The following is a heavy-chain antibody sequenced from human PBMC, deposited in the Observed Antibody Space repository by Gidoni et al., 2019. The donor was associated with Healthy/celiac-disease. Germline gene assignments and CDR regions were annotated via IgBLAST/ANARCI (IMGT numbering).Heavy chain of an antibody. Sequence: LQLQESGPGLVKPSETLSLTCTVSGGSISSSSYYWGCIRQPPGKGLEWIGSIYYSGSTYYNPXXKXXVTIXXXTSXXXFSLKLSSXXAADXAVYYXATXXSYGXXPLXYFDYWGQGTLVTV. D-gene: IGHD5-18*01. CDR3: ATXXSYGXXPLXYFDY. CDR1: GGSISSSSYY. CDR2: IYYSGST. J-gene: IGHJ4*02. V-gene: IGHV4-39*07.